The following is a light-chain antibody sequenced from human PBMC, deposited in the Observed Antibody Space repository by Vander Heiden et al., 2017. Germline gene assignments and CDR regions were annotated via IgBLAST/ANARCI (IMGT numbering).Light chain of an antibody. CDR1: QSLLHSNGYNY. CDR2: FGF. J-gene: IGKJ1*01. CDR3: MQALQTPPWT. V-gene: IGKV2-28*01. Sequence: DIVMTQSPLSLPVTPGEPASISCRSSQSLLHSNGYNYLAWYLQKPGQSPQLLICFGFNRALGGPDRVRGRGLGKNFEMKIQRGEGWDVGVYYCMQALQTPPWTFGQGTKVEIK.